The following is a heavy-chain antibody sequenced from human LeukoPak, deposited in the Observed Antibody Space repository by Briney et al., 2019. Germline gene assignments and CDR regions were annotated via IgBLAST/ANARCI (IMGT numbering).Heavy chain of an antibody. V-gene: IGHV4-38-2*02. CDR1: GYSISSGYY. CDR2: IYHSGST. CDR3: ARTKLGMGVDY. Sequence: SETLSLTCTVSGYSISSGYYWGWIRQPPGKGLEWIGSIYHSGSTYYNPSLKSRVTISVDTSKNQFSLKLSSVTAADTAVYYCARTKLGMGVDYWGQGTLVTVSP. D-gene: IGHD7-27*01. J-gene: IGHJ4*02.